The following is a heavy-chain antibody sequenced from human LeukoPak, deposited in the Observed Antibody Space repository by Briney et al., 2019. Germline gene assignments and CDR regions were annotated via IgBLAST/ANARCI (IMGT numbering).Heavy chain of an antibody. Sequence: PGGSLRLSCAASGFTFSSYGMHWVRQAPGKGLEWVAVIWYDGSNKYYADSVKGRFTISRDNSKNTLCLQMNSLRAEDTAVYYCARASSRNCSGGSCYFTPFAFWGQGTLVTVSS. D-gene: IGHD2-15*01. CDR2: IWYDGSNK. V-gene: IGHV3-33*01. CDR3: ARASSRNCSGGSCYFTPFAF. J-gene: IGHJ4*02. CDR1: GFTFSSYG.